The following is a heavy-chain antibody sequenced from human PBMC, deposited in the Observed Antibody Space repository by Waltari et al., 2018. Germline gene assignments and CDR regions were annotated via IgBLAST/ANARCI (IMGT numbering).Heavy chain of an antibody. D-gene: IGHD3-10*01. V-gene: IGHV3-15*07. Sequence: VQLVESGGGLVEPGGSLRLSCGASGFTFNNAWMHWVRQAPGKGREWLGRIKSDTYGGTTDYAAPVKGRFTISRDDSKNTLYLQMNSLKTEDTAVYYCTQIALWFGDPVDYWGQGTLVTVSA. CDR2: IKSDTYGGTT. CDR3: TQIALWFGDPVDY. CDR1: GFTFNNAW. J-gene: IGHJ4*02.